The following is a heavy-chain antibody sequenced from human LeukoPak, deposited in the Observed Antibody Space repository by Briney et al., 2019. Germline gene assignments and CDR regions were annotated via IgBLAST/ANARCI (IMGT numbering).Heavy chain of an antibody. CDR1: GFTFSRYW. CDR3: ARAPAEIGGYYPEYFRH. Sequence: GGSLRLSCAASGFTFSRYWMHWVRQAPGKGLVWVSRIKSDGSTNYADSVKGRFTISRDNAKNTVSLQMNSPRAEDTGVYYCARAPAEIGGYYPEYFRHWGQGTLATVSS. CDR2: IKSDGST. D-gene: IGHD3-22*01. V-gene: IGHV3-74*01. J-gene: IGHJ1*01.